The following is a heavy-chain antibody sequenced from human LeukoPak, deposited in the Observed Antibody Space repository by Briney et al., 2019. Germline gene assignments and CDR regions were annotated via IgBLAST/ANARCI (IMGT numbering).Heavy chain of an antibody. Sequence: SETLSLTCTVSSGSISSYYWSWIRQPPGKGLEWIGYIYYSGSTNYNPSLKSRVTISVDTSKNQFSLKLSSVTAADTAVYYCARGGNGYDKYYYYGMDVWGQGTTVTVSS. V-gene: IGHV4-59*01. CDR3: ARGGNGYDKYYYYGMDV. CDR1: SGSISSYY. J-gene: IGHJ6*02. CDR2: IYYSGST. D-gene: IGHD5-12*01.